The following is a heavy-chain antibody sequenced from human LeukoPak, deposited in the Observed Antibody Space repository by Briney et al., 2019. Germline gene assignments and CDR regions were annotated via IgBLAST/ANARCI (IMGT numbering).Heavy chain of an antibody. Sequence: GRSLRVSCAASGFTFISYGMHWVRQARGKGLEWVAVIWYDGSNKYYADSVKGRFTISRDNSKNTLYLQMNSLRTEDTAVYYCAREFIVATIDAYYYGMDVWGQGTTVTVSS. J-gene: IGHJ6*02. CDR1: GFTFISYG. CDR2: IWYDGSNK. CDR3: AREFIVATIDAYYYGMDV. D-gene: IGHD5-12*01. V-gene: IGHV3-33*01.